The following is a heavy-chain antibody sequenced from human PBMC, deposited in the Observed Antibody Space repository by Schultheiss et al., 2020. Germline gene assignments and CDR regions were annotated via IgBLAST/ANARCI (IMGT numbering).Heavy chain of an antibody. J-gene: IGHJ6*02. CDR2: IYYSGST. Sequence: SETLSLTCAVYGGSFSGYYWSWIRQPPGKGLEWIGSIYYSGSTYYNPSLKSRVTISVDTSKNQFSLKLSSVTAADTAVYYCARGIAPPYGMDVWGQGTTVTVSS. D-gene: IGHD6-13*01. CDR1: GGSFSGYY. CDR3: ARGIAPPYGMDV. V-gene: IGHV4-34*01.